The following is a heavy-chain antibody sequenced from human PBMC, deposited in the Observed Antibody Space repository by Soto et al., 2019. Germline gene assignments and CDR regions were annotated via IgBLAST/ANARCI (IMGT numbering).Heavy chain of an antibody. Sequence: QVQLQESGPGLVKPSETLSLTCTVSGDSINSYSWSWIRQPPGKGLEWIGYVFYTESTNYNPSLKSRVTISGDTSKNQFSLKLSAVTAADTAVYYCARFNDPLLDIWCQGTMVTVSS. CDR3: ARFNDPLLDI. CDR1: GDSINSYS. CDR2: VFYTEST. D-gene: IGHD2-2*01. J-gene: IGHJ3*02. V-gene: IGHV4-59*08.